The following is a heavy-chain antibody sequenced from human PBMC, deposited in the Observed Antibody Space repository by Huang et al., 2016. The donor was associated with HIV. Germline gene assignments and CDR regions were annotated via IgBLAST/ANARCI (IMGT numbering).Heavy chain of an antibody. D-gene: IGHD6-6*01. J-gene: IGHJ6*02. CDR2: IIPIFGTA. CDR1: GGTFSTDA. Sequence: QVQLVQSGAEGKKPGSSVKVSCKASGGTFSTDAISWGRQAAGQGLEWMGGIIPIFGTANYAQKFQGTVTITADEFTSTAYMELSSLRSEDTALYYCARGRTRSSLYDSYYGLDVWGQGTTVTVSS. V-gene: IGHV1-69*01. CDR3: ARGRTRSSLYDSYYGLDV.